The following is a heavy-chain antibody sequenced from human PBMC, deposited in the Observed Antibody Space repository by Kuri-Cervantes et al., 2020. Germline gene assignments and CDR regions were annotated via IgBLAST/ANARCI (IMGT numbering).Heavy chain of an antibody. J-gene: IGHJ4*02. CDR2: MNPNSGNT. D-gene: IGHD3-22*01. Sequence: ASVKVSCKASRYTFTKYFTQWVRQATGQGLEWMGWMNPNSGNTGYAQKFQGRVTMTRNTSISTAYMELSSLRSEDTAVYYCARVNYYDSSGYYEGKRMFDYWGQGTLVTVSS. CDR3: ARVNYYDSSGYYEGKRMFDY. CDR1: RYTFTKYF. V-gene: IGHV1-8*01.